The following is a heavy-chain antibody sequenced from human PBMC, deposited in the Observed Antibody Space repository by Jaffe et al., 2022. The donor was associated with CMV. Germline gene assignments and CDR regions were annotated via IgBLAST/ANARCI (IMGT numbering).Heavy chain of an antibody. V-gene: IGHV1-24*01. D-gene: IGHD3-9*01. CDR3: AIHRHYDILTGYLKRNWFDP. CDR1: GYTLTELS. CDR2: FDPEDGET. J-gene: IGHJ5*02. Sequence: QVQLVQSGAEVKKPGASVKVSCKVSGYTLTELSMHWVRQAPGKGLEWMGGFDPEDGETIYAQKFQGRVTMTEDTSTDTAYMELSSLRSEDTAVYYCAIHRHYDILTGYLKRNWFDPWGQGTLVTVSS.